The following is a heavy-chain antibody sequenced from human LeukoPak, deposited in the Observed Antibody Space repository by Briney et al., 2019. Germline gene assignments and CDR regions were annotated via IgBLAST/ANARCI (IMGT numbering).Heavy chain of an antibody. Sequence: SETLSLTCTVSGGSISGYYWSWIRQPPGKRLEWIGYIYYSGSTNYNPSLKSRVTMSVDTSKNQFSLRLSSVTAADTAVYYCAREGGGYDIWGQGTMVTVSS. D-gene: IGHD3-16*01. V-gene: IGHV4-59*12. CDR2: IYYSGST. CDR3: AREGGGYDI. J-gene: IGHJ3*02. CDR1: GGSISGYY.